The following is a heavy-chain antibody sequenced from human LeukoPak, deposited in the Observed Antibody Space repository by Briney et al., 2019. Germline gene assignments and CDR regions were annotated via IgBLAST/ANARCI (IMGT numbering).Heavy chain of an antibody. Sequence: GGSLRLSCTASGFTFSDYPMNWVRQTPGKGLEWVSYISSSGSTIHYADSVKGRFTISRDDAKNSLYLQMNSLRAEDTAVYYCAAGAMAFIDYWGQGILVTVSS. CDR1: GFTFSDYP. D-gene: IGHD5-18*01. CDR2: ISSSGSTI. V-gene: IGHV3-11*04. J-gene: IGHJ4*02. CDR3: AAGAMAFIDY.